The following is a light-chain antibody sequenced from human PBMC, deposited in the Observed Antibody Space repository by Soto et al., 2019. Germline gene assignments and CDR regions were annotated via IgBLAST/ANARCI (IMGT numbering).Light chain of an antibody. CDR2: DAS. J-gene: IGKJ5*01. Sequence: EIVMTQSPATLSVSPGERTTLSCRASQIVSSKLAWFQQKPGQAPRLLIYDASTRAIGIPARFSGSGSGTEFTLTISSQQSEDFAVYYCQQYNNWPPITFGQGTRLEI. CDR3: QQYNNWPPIT. CDR1: QIVSSK. V-gene: IGKV3-15*01.